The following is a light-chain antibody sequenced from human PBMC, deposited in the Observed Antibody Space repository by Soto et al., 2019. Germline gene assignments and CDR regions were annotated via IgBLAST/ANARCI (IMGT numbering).Light chain of an antibody. CDR2: SAS. CDR3: QQSSNITWN. CDR1: QHVDRY. J-gene: IGKJ1*01. V-gene: IGKV1-39*01. Sequence: IHMTQSPSSLSASVVSSGTITFRTSQHVDRYLSWYQQIPGRAPKLLIYSASSLVSGVPPRFRGSASGTEFTLSISSLQREAFATYFCQQSSNITWNFGQGTKVDIK.